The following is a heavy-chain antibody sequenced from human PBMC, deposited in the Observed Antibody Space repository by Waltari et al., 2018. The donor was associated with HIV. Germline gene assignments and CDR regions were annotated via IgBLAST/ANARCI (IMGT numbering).Heavy chain of an antibody. V-gene: IGHV3-74*01. J-gene: IGHJ4*02. CDR2: IKSDGTIT. D-gene: IGHD3-9*01. CDR1: GFPFSSYW. Sequence: EVQLVESGGGLVQPGGSLRLSCAASGFPFSSYWMHWVRQAPGKGLVGVSRIKSDGTITTYADSVKGRFTISRDNAKNTLFLQMNSLRAEDTAIYYCARDLVVLRYFDWLSTYFDYWGQGTLVTVSS. CDR3: ARDLVVLRYFDWLSTYFDY.